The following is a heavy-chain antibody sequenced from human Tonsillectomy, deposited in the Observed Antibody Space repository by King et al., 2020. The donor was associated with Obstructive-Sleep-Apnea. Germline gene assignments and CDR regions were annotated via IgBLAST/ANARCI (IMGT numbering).Heavy chain of an antibody. CDR3: ARETSGGPAV. CDR2: ISLDVSSK. D-gene: IGHD1-26*01. Sequence: VQLVESGGGVVQPGRSLRLSCAASGFTFSSYAMHWVRQAPGKGLECVAVISLDVSSKYYGDSVKGRFTISRDNSKNTLYLQMNSLRPEDTAVYFCARETSGGPAVWGQGTLVTVSS. V-gene: IGHV3-30-3*01. J-gene: IGHJ4*02. CDR1: GFTFSSYA.